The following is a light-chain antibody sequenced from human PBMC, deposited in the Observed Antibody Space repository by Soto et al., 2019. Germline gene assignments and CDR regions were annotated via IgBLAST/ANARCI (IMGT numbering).Light chain of an antibody. CDR2: GAS. V-gene: IGKV1-12*01. Sequence: DIQMTQSPSSVSASVGDRVTITCRASQDISNYLAWYQQRPGEAPKLLIYGASNLQSGVPSRFSGSGSGTDFTLNISSLQPEDFATYYCQQANSFPHTFDGGTRVEIK. CDR1: QDISNY. J-gene: IGKJ4*01. CDR3: QQANSFPHT.